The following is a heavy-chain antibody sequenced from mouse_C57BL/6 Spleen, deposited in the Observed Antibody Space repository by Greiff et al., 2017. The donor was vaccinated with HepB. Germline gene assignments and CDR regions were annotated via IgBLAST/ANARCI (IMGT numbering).Heavy chain of an antibody. J-gene: IGHJ2*01. CDR2: INPNNGGT. Sequence: EVQRVESGPELVKPGASVKMSCKASGYTFTDYNMHWVKQSHGKSLEWIGYINPNNGGTSYNQKFKGKATLTVNKSSSTAYMELRSLTSEDSAVYYCARGTTVVATDYFDYWGQGTTLTVSS. D-gene: IGHD1-1*01. V-gene: IGHV1-22*01. CDR1: GYTFTDYN. CDR3: ARGTTVVATDYFDY.